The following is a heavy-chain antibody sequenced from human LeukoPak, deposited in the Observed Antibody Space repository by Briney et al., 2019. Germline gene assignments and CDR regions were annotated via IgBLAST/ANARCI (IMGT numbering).Heavy chain of an antibody. CDR2: ITPLFGTA. V-gene: IGHV1-69*13. CDR1: GGTFSKYT. J-gene: IGHJ4*02. CDR3: ARGYSGYGKFDY. Sequence: ASVKVSCKASGGTFSKYTISWVRQRPGQGLEWMGGITPLFGTANYAQKFQGRVTITADESTSTAYMELSSLRSEDTAVYYCARGYSGYGKFDYWGQGTLVTVSS. D-gene: IGHD5-12*01.